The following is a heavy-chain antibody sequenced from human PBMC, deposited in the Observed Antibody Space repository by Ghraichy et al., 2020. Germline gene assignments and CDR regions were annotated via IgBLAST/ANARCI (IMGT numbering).Heavy chain of an antibody. D-gene: IGHD6-13*01. CDR1: GFTFSSYG. V-gene: IGHV3-33*01. CDR3: ARDYSSSWYGPQQDTHFDY. CDR2: IWYDGSNK. J-gene: IGHJ4*02. Sequence: GGSLRLSCAASGFTFSSYGMHWVRQAPGKGLEWVAVIWYDGSNKYYADSVKGRFTVSRDNSKNTLYLQMNSLRAEDTAVYYCARDYSSSWYGPQQDTHFDYWGQGTLVTVSS.